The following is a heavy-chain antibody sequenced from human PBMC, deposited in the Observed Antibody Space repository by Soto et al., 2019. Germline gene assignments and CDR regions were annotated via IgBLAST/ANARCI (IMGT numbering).Heavy chain of an antibody. Sequence: QVQLVESGGGVVQPGRSLRLSCAASGFTFSTYGTQWVRQAPGKGLEWVAGIWYDGSNKYYADSEKSRYTISRDNSKSTLYLQMNSLRAEVTAVYYCARGPLNYGGPGFDIWGQGTMVTVSS. CDR2: IWYDGSNK. CDR1: GFTFSTYG. CDR3: ARGPLNYGGPGFDI. J-gene: IGHJ3*02. V-gene: IGHV3-33*01. D-gene: IGHD4-17*01.